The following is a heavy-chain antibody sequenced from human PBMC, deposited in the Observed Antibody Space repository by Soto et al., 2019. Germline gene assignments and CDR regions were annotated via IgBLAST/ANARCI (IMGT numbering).Heavy chain of an antibody. J-gene: IGHJ4*02. CDR1: GGTFSSYA. CDR3: ETTYSSSWYYFEY. D-gene: IGHD6-13*01. CDR2: IIPIFGTA. V-gene: IGHV1-69*13. Sequence: SVKVSCKASGGTFSSYAISWVRQAPGQGLEWMGGIIPIFGTANYAQKFQGRVTITADESTSTAYMELSSLRSEDTAVYYCETTYSSSWYYFEYWGQGTLVTVSS.